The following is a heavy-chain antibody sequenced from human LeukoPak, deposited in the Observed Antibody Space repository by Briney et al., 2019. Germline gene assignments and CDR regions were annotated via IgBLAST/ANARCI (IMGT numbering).Heavy chain of an antibody. V-gene: IGHV3-23*01. CDR2: ISGSGGGT. CDR3: AKDAPVNIVVVPAAKS. J-gene: IGHJ4*02. D-gene: IGHD2-2*01. Sequence: GGSLRLSCAASGFTFSSYAMRWVPQAPGGGREWVSAISGSGGGTYYADSVKGRFTISRDNSKDTLYLQMNSLRAEDTAVYYCAKDAPVNIVVVPAAKSWGQGTLVTVSS. CDR1: GFTFSSYA.